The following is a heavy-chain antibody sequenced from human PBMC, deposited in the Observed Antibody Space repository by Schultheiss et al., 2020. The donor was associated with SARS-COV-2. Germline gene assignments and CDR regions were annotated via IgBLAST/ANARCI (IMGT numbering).Heavy chain of an antibody. J-gene: IGHJ6*02. V-gene: IGHV1-2*02. D-gene: IGHD4-17*01. Sequence: ASVKVSCKASGYTFTSYYMHWVRQATGQGLEWMGWMNPNSGGTNYAQKFQGRVTMTRDTSISTAYMELSRLRSDDTAVYYCARDRLYGRDGMDVWGQGTTVTVSS. CDR1: GYTFTSYY. CDR3: ARDRLYGRDGMDV. CDR2: MNPNSGGT.